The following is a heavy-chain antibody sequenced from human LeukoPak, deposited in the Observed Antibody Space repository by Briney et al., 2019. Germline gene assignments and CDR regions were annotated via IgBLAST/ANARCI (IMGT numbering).Heavy chain of an antibody. CDR2: ISEDGINK. Sequence: PVGSLRLSCAASGFPFSNYGMHCVRQAPGKGLEWVAGISEDGINKYYADSVKARFTISRDNSNNTLFLQMNNLRADDTAVYYCAKDRETTASGTFDYWGQGALVTVSS. CDR1: GFPFSNYG. CDR3: AKDRETTASGTFDY. V-gene: IGHV3-30*18. D-gene: IGHD6-13*01. J-gene: IGHJ4*02.